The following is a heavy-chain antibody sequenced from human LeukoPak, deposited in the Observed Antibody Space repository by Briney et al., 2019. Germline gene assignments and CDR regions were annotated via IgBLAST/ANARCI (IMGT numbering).Heavy chain of an antibody. J-gene: IGHJ4*02. CDR1: GFTFSSYG. CDR3: AKVADPYDSSGYVWN. CDR2: ISYDGSNK. D-gene: IGHD3-22*01. Sequence: GGSLRLSCAASGFTFSSYGMHWVRQAPGKGLEWVAVISYDGSNKYYADSVKGRFTISRDNSKDTLYLQMNSLRAEDTAVYYCAKVADPYDSSGYVWNWGQGTLVTVSS. V-gene: IGHV3-30*18.